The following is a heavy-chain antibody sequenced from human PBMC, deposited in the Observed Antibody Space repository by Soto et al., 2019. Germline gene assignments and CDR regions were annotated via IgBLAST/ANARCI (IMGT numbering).Heavy chain of an antibody. CDR3: ARDFDYGDPVNFDY. J-gene: IGHJ4*02. CDR1: GYTFITYG. CDR2: ISAYNGNT. V-gene: IGHV1-18*01. Sequence: GASVKVSCKASGYTFITYGISWVRQAPGQGLEWMGWISAYNGNTNYAQKLRGRVTMTTDTSTSTAYMELRSLRSDDTAVYYCARDFDYGDPVNFDYWGQGNLVTVSS. D-gene: IGHD4-17*01.